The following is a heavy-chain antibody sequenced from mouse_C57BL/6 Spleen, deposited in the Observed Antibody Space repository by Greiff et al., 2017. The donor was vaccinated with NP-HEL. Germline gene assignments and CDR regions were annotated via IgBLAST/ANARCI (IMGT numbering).Heavy chain of an antibody. CDR3: AIYAYDYDY. CDR2: IHPSDSDT. V-gene: IGHV1-74*01. Sequence: QVQLQQPGAELVKPGASVKVSCKASCYTFTSYWMHWVKQRPGQGLVWIGSIHPSDSDTNYNQKFKGKATLTVDKSSSTAYMQLSSLTSEDSAVYYSAIYAYDYDYWGQGTTLTVSS. J-gene: IGHJ2*01. CDR1: CYTFTSYW. D-gene: IGHD2-4*01.